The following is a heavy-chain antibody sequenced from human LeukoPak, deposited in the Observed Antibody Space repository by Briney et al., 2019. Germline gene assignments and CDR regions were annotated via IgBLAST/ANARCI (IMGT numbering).Heavy chain of an antibody. Sequence: ASVKVSCKASGYTFSNYHMYWVRQAPGQGLEWMGIINPSGGSTSYAQKFQGRVTMTRDTSTTTVYMELSSLRPEDTAVYYCARSGSLRGGVDYWGQGTLVTVSS. CDR3: ARSGSLRGGVDY. CDR2: INPSGGST. CDR1: GYTFSNYH. V-gene: IGHV1-46*01. D-gene: IGHD3-16*01. J-gene: IGHJ4*02.